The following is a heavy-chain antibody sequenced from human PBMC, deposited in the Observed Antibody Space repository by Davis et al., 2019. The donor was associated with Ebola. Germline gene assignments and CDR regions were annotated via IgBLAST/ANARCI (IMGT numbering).Heavy chain of an antibody. Sequence: GESLNIPCKGPGYSFTSYWIAWVRQLPGNGLEWIRSIYPGDSYIKYSPSFQGQVTISADKSITTAYLQWSSLKASDTAMYYCARLGAVAGLYYYYYGMDVWGKGTTVTVSS. CDR3: ARLGAVAGLYYYYYGMDV. J-gene: IGHJ6*04. V-gene: IGHV5-51*01. CDR2: IYPGDSYI. CDR1: GYSFTSYW. D-gene: IGHD6-19*01.